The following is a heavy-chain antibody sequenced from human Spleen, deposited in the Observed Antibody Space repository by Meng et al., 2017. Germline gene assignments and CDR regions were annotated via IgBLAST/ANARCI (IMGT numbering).Heavy chain of an antibody. V-gene: IGHV1-8*02. CDR1: GYTFTNYG. CDR3: ARGRGSEVQLWLDNWFDP. D-gene: IGHD5-18*01. Sequence: ASVKVSCKASGYTFTNYGINWVRQAPGQGLEWMGWMNPNSGNTGYAQKFQGRVTMTRNTSISTAYMELSSLRSEDTAVYYCARGRGSEVQLWLDNWFDPWGQGTLVTVSS. J-gene: IGHJ5*02. CDR2: MNPNSGNT.